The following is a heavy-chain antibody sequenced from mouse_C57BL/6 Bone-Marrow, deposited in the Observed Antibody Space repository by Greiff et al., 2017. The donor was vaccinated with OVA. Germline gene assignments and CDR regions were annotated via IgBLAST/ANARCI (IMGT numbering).Heavy chain of an antibody. Sequence: VKLMESGAELVRPGASVTLSCKASGYTFTDYEMHWVKQTPVHGLEWIGAIDPETGGTAYNQKFKGKAILTADKSSSTAYMELRSLTSEDSAVYYCTSPNWTWFAYWGQGTLVTVSA. CDR2: IDPETGGT. CDR3: TSPNWTWFAY. D-gene: IGHD4-1*01. CDR1: GYTFTDYE. J-gene: IGHJ3*01. V-gene: IGHV1-15*01.